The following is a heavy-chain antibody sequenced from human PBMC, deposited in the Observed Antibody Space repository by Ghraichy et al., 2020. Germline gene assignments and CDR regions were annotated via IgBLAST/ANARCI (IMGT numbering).Heavy chain of an antibody. D-gene: IGHD4-23*01. V-gene: IGHV3-48*02. CDR1: GFSFSSYS. Sequence: GSLRPSCVGSGFSFSSYSLNWVRQSPGKGLEWVSYITSSSRTKSYADSVKGRFTISRDNAQNSLYLQMNSLRDEDTAVYFCARGSTVVRFFYYDGMDVWGQGTTVTVSS. J-gene: IGHJ6*02. CDR2: ITSSSRTK. CDR3: ARGSTVVRFFYYDGMDV.